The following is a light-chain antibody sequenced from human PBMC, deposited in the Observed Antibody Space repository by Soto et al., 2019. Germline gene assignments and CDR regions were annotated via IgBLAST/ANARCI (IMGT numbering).Light chain of an antibody. J-gene: IGKJ1*01. Sequence: AIRMTQSPSSFSASTGDRVTITCRASQGISSYLAWYQQKPGKAPKLLIYAASTLQSGVPSRFSGSGSGTDFTLTISCLQSEDFGTDYCQQYYSYPWTFGQGTKVEIK. CDR1: QGISSY. CDR3: QQYYSYPWT. CDR2: AAS. V-gene: IGKV1-8*01.